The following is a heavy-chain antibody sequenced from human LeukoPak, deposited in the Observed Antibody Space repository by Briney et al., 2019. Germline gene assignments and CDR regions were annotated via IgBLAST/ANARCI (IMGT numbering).Heavy chain of an antibody. Sequence: ASVKVSCKTSGYTFTSYAISGVRQAPGQGLEWMGWISAYNGNTDYAQKFQGRVTMTTDTSTSTAYMELRSLRSDDTAVYYCARRNYDHIWGNYGSLYYFDYWGQGTLVTVSS. D-gene: IGHD3-16*01. J-gene: IGHJ4*02. V-gene: IGHV1-18*01. CDR3: ARRNYDHIWGNYGSLYYFDY. CDR1: GYTFTSYA. CDR2: ISAYNGNT.